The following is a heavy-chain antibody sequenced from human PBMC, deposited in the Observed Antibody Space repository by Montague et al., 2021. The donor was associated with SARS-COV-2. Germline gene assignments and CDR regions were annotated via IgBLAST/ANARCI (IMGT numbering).Heavy chain of an antibody. V-gene: IGHV4-34*01. CDR3: ARVRYYGSGTSLGMDV. J-gene: IGHJ6*02. CDR1: GGSFSGYY. CDR2: ISHSGST. D-gene: IGHD3-10*01. Sequence: SETLSLTCAVYGGSFSGYYWSWIRQPPGKGLEWTGEISHSGSTNYNPSLKSRVTISVDTSKNRFSLKLSSVTAADTAVYYCARVRYYGSGTSLGMDVWGQGTTVTVSS.